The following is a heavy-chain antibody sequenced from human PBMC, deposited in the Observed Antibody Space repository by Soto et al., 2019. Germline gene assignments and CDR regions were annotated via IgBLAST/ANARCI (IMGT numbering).Heavy chain of an antibody. D-gene: IGHD2-15*01. J-gene: IGHJ6*02. CDR3: ARGGCSGGSCYPYYYYGMDV. V-gene: IGHV4-31*02. CDR2: IYYSGST. Sequence: TSETLSHTWTVSGGSISSGGYYWSWIRKHPGKGLEWIGYIYYSGSTYYNPSLKSRVTISVDTSKNQFSLKLSSVTAADTAVYYCARGGCSGGSCYPYYYYGMDVWGQGTTVTVSS. CDR1: GGSISSGGYY.